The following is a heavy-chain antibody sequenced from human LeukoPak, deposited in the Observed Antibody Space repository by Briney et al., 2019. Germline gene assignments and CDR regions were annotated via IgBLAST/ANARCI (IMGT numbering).Heavy chain of an antibody. V-gene: IGHV1-18*01. CDR3: ARDDYSGSDDY. CDR2: ISAYNGNT. J-gene: IGHJ4*02. CDR1: GYTFTSYG. Sequence: AASVTVSCEASGYTFTSYGISWVRQAPGQGLEWMGWISAYNGNTNYAQKLQGRVTMTTDTSTSTAYMELRSLRSDDTAVYYCARDDYSGSDDYWGQGTLVTVSS. D-gene: IGHD4/OR15-4a*01.